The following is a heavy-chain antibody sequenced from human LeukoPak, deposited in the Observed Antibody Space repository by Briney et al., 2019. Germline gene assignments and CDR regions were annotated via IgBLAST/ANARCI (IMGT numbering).Heavy chain of an antibody. CDR3: ARGDDFWSGPKGP. V-gene: IGHV3-74*01. CDR1: GFTFSNYW. CDR2: INSDGSST. Sequence: GGSLRLSCAASGFTFSNYWMHWVRQAPGKGLVWVSRINSDGSSTSYADSVKGRFTISRDNAKNTLYLQMNSLRAEDTAVYYCARGDDFWSGPKGPWGQGTLVTVPP. J-gene: IGHJ5*02. D-gene: IGHD3-3*01.